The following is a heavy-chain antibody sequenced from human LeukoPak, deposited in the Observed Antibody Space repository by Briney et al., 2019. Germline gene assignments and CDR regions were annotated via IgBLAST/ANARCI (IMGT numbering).Heavy chain of an antibody. J-gene: IGHJ5*02. Sequence: PSETLSLTCTVSGGSMTGYYWAWIRQPPGKGVEWVGYVHSSGGTKYNPSLKSPVTVSIDMSRNQLSLNVRSVTAADTATYYCTKLSDCGDDCYDRPHWFDPWGQGRLVTVSS. CDR3: TKLSDCGDDCYDRPHWFDP. D-gene: IGHD2-21*02. CDR1: GGSMTGYY. V-gene: IGHV4-59*08. CDR2: VHSSGGT.